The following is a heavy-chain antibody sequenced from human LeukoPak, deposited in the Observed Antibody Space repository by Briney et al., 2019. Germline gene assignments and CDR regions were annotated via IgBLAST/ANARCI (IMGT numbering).Heavy chain of an antibody. V-gene: IGHV1-8*01. Sequence: ASVKVSCKASGYTFTSYDINWVRQATGQGLEWMGWMNPNSGNTGYAQKFQGRVTMTRNTSISTAYMELSSLRSEDTAVYYCARVPIMVRVPNAAFDIWGQGTMVTVSS. CDR2: MNPNSGNT. CDR3: ARVPIMVRVPNAAFDI. J-gene: IGHJ3*02. CDR1: GYTFTSYD. D-gene: IGHD3-10*01.